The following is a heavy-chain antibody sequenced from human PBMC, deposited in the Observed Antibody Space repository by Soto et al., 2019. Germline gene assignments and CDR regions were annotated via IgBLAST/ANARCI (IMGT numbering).Heavy chain of an antibody. CDR3: ARHTITMTRNWFDP. V-gene: IGHV4-39*01. D-gene: IGHD3-22*01. CDR2: IYYSGST. CDR1: GGSISSSSYY. Sequence: SETLSLTCTVSGGSISSSSYYWGWIRHPPGKGLEWIGSIYYSGSTYYNPSLKSRVTISVDTSKNQFSLKLSSVTAADTAVYYCARHTITMTRNWFDPWGQGTLVTVSS. J-gene: IGHJ5*02.